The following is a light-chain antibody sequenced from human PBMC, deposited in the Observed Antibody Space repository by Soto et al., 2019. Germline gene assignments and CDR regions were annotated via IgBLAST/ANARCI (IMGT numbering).Light chain of an antibody. Sequence: QSALTQPASVSGSPGQSITISCTGTSSDVGGYNYVSWYQQHPGKAPKLMIYEVNNRPSGVSNRFSGSKSGNTASLTISGLQAEDKADYYCSSYTSSSTWVFGGGTKLTVL. J-gene: IGLJ3*02. CDR1: SSDVGGYNY. V-gene: IGLV2-14*01. CDR3: SSYTSSSTWV. CDR2: EVN.